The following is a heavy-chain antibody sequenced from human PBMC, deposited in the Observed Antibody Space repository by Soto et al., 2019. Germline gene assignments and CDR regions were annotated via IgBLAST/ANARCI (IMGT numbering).Heavy chain of an antibody. CDR1: GGTFSSDA. CDR2: IIPTSGTA. J-gene: IGHJ6*02. Sequence: SVKVSCKASGGTFSSDAFSWVRQAPGQGLEWMGGIIPTSGTANYAQKFQGRATITADESTSTAYMELSSLTSEDTAVYFCARGQGYCSGGVCYYYCYGMDVWGQGTTVTVSS. CDR3: ARGQGYCSGGVCYYYCYGMDV. V-gene: IGHV1-69*13. D-gene: IGHD2-8*02.